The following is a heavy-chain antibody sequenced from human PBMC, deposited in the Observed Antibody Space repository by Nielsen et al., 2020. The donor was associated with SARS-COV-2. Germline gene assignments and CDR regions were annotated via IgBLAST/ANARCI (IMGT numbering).Heavy chain of an antibody. J-gene: IGHJ6*02. D-gene: IGHD1-1*01. CDR1: GFTFSSYG. V-gene: IGHV3-30*18. CDR3: AKSPVWNYFYYGMDV. CDR2: ISYDGSNK. Sequence: GESLKISCAASGFTFSSYGMHWVRQAPGKGLEWVAVISYDGSNKYYADSVKGRFTISRDNSKNTLYLQMNSLRAEDTAVYYCAKSPVWNYFYYGMDVWGQGTTVTVSS.